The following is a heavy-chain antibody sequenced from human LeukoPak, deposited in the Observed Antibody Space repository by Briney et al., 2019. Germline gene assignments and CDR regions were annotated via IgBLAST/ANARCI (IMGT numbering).Heavy chain of an antibody. D-gene: IGHD3-10*01. J-gene: IGHJ5*02. CDR2: IHYSGST. CDR1: GGSISSYY. Sequence: PSETLSLTCTVSGGSISSYYWSWIRQPPGKGLEWIGYIHYSGSTNYNPSLKSRVTISVDTSKNQFSLKLSSVTAADTAVYYCARDYGSRYNWLDPWGQGTLVTVSS. V-gene: IGHV4-59*01. CDR3: ARDYGSRYNWLDP.